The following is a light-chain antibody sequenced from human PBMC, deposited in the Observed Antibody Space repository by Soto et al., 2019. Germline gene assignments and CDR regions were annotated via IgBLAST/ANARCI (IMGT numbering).Light chain of an antibody. V-gene: IGLV1-40*01. CDR2: QNT. CDR1: SANIGAGYG. CDR3: QTADTSLSVV. Sequence: QSVLTQPPSVSGAPGQRVTISCTGSSANIGAGYGVHWYQQLPGAAPKLLIYQNTIRPSGVPDRFSGSQSDASAALAITGLQAEDEADYYCQTADTSLSVVFGEGTKVTVL. J-gene: IGLJ2*01.